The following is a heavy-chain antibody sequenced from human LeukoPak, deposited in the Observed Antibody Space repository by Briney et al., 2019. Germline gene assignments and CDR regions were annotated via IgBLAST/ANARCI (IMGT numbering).Heavy chain of an antibody. D-gene: IGHD6-19*01. V-gene: IGHV1-18*01. CDR3: ARDSYSSGWYYFDY. J-gene: IGHJ4*02. CDR1: GYRFTTHG. Sequence: ASVKVSCKASGYRFTTHGISWVRQAPGQGLEWLGWISGYSGKTNSAQNLQGRVTMTTDTSTSTAYMELRNLRSDDTAVYYCARDSYSSGWYYFDYWGQGTLVTVSS. CDR2: ISGYSGKT.